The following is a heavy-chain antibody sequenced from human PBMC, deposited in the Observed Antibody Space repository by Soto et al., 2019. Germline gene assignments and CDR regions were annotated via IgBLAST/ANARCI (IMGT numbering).Heavy chain of an antibody. V-gene: IGHV1-46*01. CDR2: INTSGGST. CDR1: GYTFTGYY. D-gene: IGHD4-17*01. J-gene: IGHJ4*02. Sequence: GASVKVACTASGYTFTGYYMHWVRQAPGQGLEWMGIINTSGGSTSYAQKFQGRVTMTRDTSTSTVYMELSSLRSEDTAVYYCAREKEQNGDFNSDYWGQGTLVTVSS. CDR3: AREKEQNGDFNSDY.